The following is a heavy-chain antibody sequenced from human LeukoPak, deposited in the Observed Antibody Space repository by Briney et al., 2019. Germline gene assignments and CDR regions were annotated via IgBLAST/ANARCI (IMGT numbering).Heavy chain of an antibody. V-gene: IGHV3-20*04. CDR1: GFTFDDYG. CDR3: ATYSATYYCLED. D-gene: IGHD1-26*01. CDR2: IYPGETT. Sequence: GGSLRLSCAASGFTFDDYGMSWVRQAPGKGLEWVSIIYPGETTHYAESVKGRFTVSRDNSKNTLSLQMDSLRAEDTAVYFCATYSATYYCLEDWGQGTLVAVSS. J-gene: IGHJ4*02.